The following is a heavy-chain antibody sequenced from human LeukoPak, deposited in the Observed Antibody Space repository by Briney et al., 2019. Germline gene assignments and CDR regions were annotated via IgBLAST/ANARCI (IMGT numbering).Heavy chain of an antibody. Sequence: PSETLSLTCTVSGGSISSGGYYWSWIRQPPGKGLEWIGYIYHSGSTYYNPSLKSRVTISVDTSKNQFSLKLSSVTAADTAVYYCARGSVGATTPFDYWGQGTLVTVSS. CDR1: GGSISSGGYY. D-gene: IGHD1-26*01. CDR3: ARGSVGATTPFDY. CDR2: IYHSGST. V-gene: IGHV4-30-2*01. J-gene: IGHJ4*02.